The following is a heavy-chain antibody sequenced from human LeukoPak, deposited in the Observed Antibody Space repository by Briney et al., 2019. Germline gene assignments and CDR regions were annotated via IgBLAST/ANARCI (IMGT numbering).Heavy chain of an antibody. J-gene: IGHJ4*02. V-gene: IGHV4-34*01. CDR3: AREDSGLYHFDY. CDR2: INHSGST. D-gene: IGHD3-10*01. Sequence: SETPSLTCAVYGGSFSGYYWSWIRQPPGKGLEWIGEINHSGSTNYNPSLKSRVTISVDTSKNQFSLKLSSVTAADTAVYYCAREDSGLYHFDYWGQGTLVTASS. CDR1: GGSFSGYY.